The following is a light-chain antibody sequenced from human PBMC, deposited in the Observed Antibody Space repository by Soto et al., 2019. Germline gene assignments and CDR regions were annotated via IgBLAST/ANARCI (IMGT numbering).Light chain of an antibody. CDR3: QVWDTNSDLYV. CDR1: NIGSKS. Sequence: SSELTQPPSVSVAPGQTARITCGGKNIGSKSVHWYQQKPGQAPVLVVSDNSDRPSGIPERFSGSNSGNTATLTISSVEAGDEADFYCQVWDTNSDLYVFGPGTKVTVL. V-gene: IGLV3-21*02. J-gene: IGLJ1*01. CDR2: DNS.